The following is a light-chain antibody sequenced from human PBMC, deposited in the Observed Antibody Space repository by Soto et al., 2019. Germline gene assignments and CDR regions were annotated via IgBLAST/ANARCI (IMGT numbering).Light chain of an antibody. CDR1: QGISSF. Sequence: DIQLTQSPSFLSASVGDRVTITCRASQGISSFLAWYQQKPGKAPNLLIYAASTLQSGVPSRFSGSGSGTEFTLTISSLQPEDFATSFCQQVNSYPLTFGGGTKVEIK. CDR2: AAS. J-gene: IGKJ4*01. V-gene: IGKV1-9*01. CDR3: QQVNSYPLT.